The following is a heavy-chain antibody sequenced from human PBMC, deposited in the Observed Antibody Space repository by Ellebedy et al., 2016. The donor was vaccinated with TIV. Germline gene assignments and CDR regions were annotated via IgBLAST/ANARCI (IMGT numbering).Heavy chain of an antibody. J-gene: IGHJ3*02. CDR2: IKQDGSEK. V-gene: IGHV3-7*01. D-gene: IGHD4-17*01. Sequence: GESLKISCGASGFSFRSYWMTWVRQAPGKGLEWVANIKQDGSEKYYVDSVKGRFPISRDNAKNSLYLHLNSLRAEDTAMYYCATDGSYGDYLSPTHAFEMWGQGTLVTVSS. CDR1: GFSFRSYW. CDR3: ATDGSYGDYLSPTHAFEM.